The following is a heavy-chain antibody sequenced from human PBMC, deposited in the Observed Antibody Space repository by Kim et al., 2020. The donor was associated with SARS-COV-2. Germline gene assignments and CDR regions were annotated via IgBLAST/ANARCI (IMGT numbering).Heavy chain of an antibody. CDR1: GLNFNDYG. CDR3: ARELEIWTMAVLIGVPTYYNGLDV. V-gene: IGHV3-48*02. J-gene: IGHJ6*02. Sequence: GGSLRLSCVGFGLNFNDYGINWVRQAPGKGLEWISYISRTSGSIYYADSVKGRFTIARDKAEKSVFLQMNSLRDDDTAVYYCARELEIWTMAVLIGVPTYYNGLDVWGQGTTVTVSS. D-gene: IGHD6-19*01. CDR2: ISRTSGSI.